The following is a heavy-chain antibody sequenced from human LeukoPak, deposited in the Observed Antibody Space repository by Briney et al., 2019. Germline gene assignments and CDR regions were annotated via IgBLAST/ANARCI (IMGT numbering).Heavy chain of an antibody. Sequence: ASVKVSCKASGYTFTGYYMHWVRQASGQGLEWMGWINPNSGGTNYAQKFQGWVTMTRDTSISTVYMELSRLRSDDTAVYYCAREVGATPAYYFDYWGQGTLVTVSS. CDR1: GYTFTGYY. CDR3: AREVGATPAYYFDY. V-gene: IGHV1-2*04. J-gene: IGHJ4*02. D-gene: IGHD1-26*01. CDR2: INPNSGGT.